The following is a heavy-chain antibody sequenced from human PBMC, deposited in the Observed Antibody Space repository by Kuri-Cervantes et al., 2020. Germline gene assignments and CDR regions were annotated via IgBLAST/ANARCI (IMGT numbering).Heavy chain of an antibody. CDR2: ISAYNGDT. Sequence: ASVKVSCKASGYTFTSYGISWVRQAPGQGLEWMGWISAYNGDTNYAQKLQGRVTMTEDTSTDTAYMELSSLRSEDTAVYYCARTSSGYYQYSYYHMDVWGKGATVTVSS. J-gene: IGHJ6*03. V-gene: IGHV1-18*01. CDR3: ARTSSGYYQYSYYHMDV. D-gene: IGHD3-22*01. CDR1: GYTFTSYG.